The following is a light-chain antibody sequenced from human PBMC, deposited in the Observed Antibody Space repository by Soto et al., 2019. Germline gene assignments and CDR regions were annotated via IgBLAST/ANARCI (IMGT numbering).Light chain of an antibody. CDR1: QSISSW. CDR2: DAS. V-gene: IGKV1-5*01. J-gene: IGKJ1*01. Sequence: DVQMTQSPSTLSASVGDRVTITCRASQSISSWLAWYQQKPGKAPKLLIYDASSLESGVPSRFRGSGSGTDFALTISSLQPEDFAAYFCQQTYFTPRTFGQGTKVDI. CDR3: QQTYFTPRT.